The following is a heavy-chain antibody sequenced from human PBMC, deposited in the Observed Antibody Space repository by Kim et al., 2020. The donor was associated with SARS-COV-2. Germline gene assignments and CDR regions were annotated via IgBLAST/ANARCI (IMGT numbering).Heavy chain of an antibody. J-gene: IGHJ6*02. Sequence: SETLSLTCTVSGASISSYYWSWIRQPPGKGLEWIGYIYYSGNTKYNPSLKSRVTISVDTSKNQFSLKLSSVTAADTAVYYCARGAQTVGPMGYYSYAMDGWGPRTTVTVSS. D-gene: IGHD3-10*01. CDR3: ARGAQTVGPMGYYSYAMDG. V-gene: IGHV4-59*01. CDR2: IYYSGNT. CDR1: GASISSYY.